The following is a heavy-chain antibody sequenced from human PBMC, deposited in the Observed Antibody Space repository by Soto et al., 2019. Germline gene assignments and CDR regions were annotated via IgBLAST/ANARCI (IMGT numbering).Heavy chain of an antibody. D-gene: IGHD2-2*02. CDR2: ISAYNGNT. CDR3: ARVYCGGTSCYTLYYYYGMDV. CDR1: GYTFTSCG. V-gene: IGHV1-18*04. J-gene: IGHJ6*02. Sequence: ASVKVSCKASGYTFTSCGISWVRQAPGQGLEWMGWISAYNGNTNYAQKLQGRVTMTTDTSTSTAYMELRSLRSDDTAVYYCARVYCGGTSCYTLYYYYGMDVWGQGTTVTVSS.